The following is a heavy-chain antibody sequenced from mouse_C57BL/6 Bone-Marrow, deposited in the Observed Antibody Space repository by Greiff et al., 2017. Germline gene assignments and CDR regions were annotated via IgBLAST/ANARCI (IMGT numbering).Heavy chain of an antibody. CDR1: GFNIKDDY. CDR3: TTTYYSNYVDAMDY. CDR2: IDPENGDT. D-gene: IGHD2-5*01. J-gene: IGHJ4*01. V-gene: IGHV14-4*01. Sequence: VQLQQSGAELVRPGASVKLSCTASGFNIKDDYMHWVKQRPEQGLEWIGWIDPENGDTEYASKFQGKATLTADTSSNTAYLQLSSLTSEDTAVYYCTTTYYSNYVDAMDYWGQGTSVTVSS.